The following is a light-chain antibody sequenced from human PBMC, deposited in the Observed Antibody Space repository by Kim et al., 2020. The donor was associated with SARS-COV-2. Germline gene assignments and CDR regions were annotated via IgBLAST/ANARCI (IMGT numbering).Light chain of an antibody. CDR1: QDISYF. CDR3: LQHKTFPYT. J-gene: IGKJ2*01. CDR2: GAS. V-gene: IGKV1-17*03. Sequence: SASVGDRVTNTCRACQDISYFLAWIQQKPGKAPKRLIYGASTLQSGVPSRFSGSGSGTEFTLTISSLQPEDFATYFCLQHKTFPYTFGQGTKLEIK.